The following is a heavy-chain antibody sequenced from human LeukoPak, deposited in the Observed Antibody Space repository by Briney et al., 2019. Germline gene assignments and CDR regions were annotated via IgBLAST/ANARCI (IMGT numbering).Heavy chain of an antibody. D-gene: IGHD4-23*01. CDR1: GFTFSSYG. V-gene: IGHV3-30*02. CDR3: ANGDYGGPKPGFDY. Sequence: TGGSLRLSCAASGFTFSSYGMHWVRQAPGKGLEWVAFIRYDGSNKYYADSVRGRFTFSRDNSKNTLYLQMNSLRAEDTAVYYCANGDYGGPKPGFDYWGQGTLVTVSS. J-gene: IGHJ4*02. CDR2: IRYDGSNK.